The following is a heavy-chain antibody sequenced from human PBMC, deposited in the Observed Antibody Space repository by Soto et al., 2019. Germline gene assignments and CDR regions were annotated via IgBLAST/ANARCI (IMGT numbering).Heavy chain of an antibody. V-gene: IGHV3-74*01. CDR2: INPAGTIT. CDR1: GFPFSHYW. CDR3: TSDTFGLRDA. J-gene: IGHJ5*02. D-gene: IGHD3-16*01. Sequence: GGSLRLSCAASGFPFSHYWMHWVRQTPGKGLVWVSRINPAGTITNYADSVEGRFTISRDNADSALFLQMNSLSAEDTAIYYCTSDTFGLRDAWGQGTLVTVSS.